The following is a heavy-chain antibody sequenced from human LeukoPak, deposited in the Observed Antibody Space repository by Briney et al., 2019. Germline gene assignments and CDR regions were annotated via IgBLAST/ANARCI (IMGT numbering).Heavy chain of an antibody. CDR1: GFTFSSYA. Sequence: QTGGSLRLSCAASGFTFSSYAMHWVRPAPGKGLEWVAVISYDGSNKYYADSVKGRFTISRDNSKNTLYLQMNSLRAEDTAVYYCARWPGVVAATLPFYYYYGMDVWGQGTTVTVSS. CDR2: ISYDGSNK. J-gene: IGHJ6*02. D-gene: IGHD2-15*01. V-gene: IGHV3-30-3*01. CDR3: ARWPGVVAATLPFYYYYGMDV.